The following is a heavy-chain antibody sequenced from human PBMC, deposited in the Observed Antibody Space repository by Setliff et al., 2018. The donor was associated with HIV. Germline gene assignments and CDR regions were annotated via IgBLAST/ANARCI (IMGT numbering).Heavy chain of an antibody. V-gene: IGHV1-2*06. D-gene: IGHD3-10*01. CDR2: INPNSGDT. CDR1: GYTFTGYY. J-gene: IGHJ6*03. Sequence: GASVKVSCKASGYTFTGYYVHWVRQAPGQGLEWVGRINPNSGDTNYAQKFQGRVTMTRDTSISTAYMELTSLTSEDTAVYYCARGWWWASGNYPVYYYKIDVWGKGTTVTVSS. CDR3: ARGWWWASGNYPVYYYKIDV.